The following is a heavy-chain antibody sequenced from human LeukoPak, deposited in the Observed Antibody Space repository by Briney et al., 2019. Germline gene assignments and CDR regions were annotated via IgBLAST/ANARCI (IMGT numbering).Heavy chain of an antibody. V-gene: IGHV3-74*01. J-gene: IGHJ4*02. D-gene: IGHD3-10*01. Sequence: GGSLRLSCAASGFTFTNYWMHWVRQVPGKGLVWVSDVNSDGTRTRYADFVQGRFTISRDNAKNTLSLQMNSLRDEDTAVYYCARDGMTYGRHFDYWGQGALVTVSS. CDR3: ARDGMTYGRHFDY. CDR1: GFTFTNYW. CDR2: VNSDGTRT.